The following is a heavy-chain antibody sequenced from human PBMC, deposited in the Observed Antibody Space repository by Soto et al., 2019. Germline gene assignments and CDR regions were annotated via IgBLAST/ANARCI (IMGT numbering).Heavy chain of an antibody. Sequence: PGGSLRLSCAAFGFRFDDYSMNWVRQAPGKGLEWVSYISSSSSTIYYADSVKGRFAISRDNVKNSLYLQMNSLRAEDTAVYYCARDLVGAPAESNWFDPWGQGTLVTVSS. V-gene: IGHV3-48*01. CDR3: ARDLVGAPAESNWFDP. CDR2: ISSSSSTI. J-gene: IGHJ5*02. D-gene: IGHD1-26*01. CDR1: GFRFDDYS.